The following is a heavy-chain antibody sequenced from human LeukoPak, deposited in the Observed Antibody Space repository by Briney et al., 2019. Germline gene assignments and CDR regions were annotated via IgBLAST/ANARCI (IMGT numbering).Heavy chain of an antibody. Sequence: GSSVKVSCKASGGTFSSYAISWVRQAPGQGLEWMGGIIPIFGTANYAQKFQGRVTITADESTSTAYMELSSLRSEDTAVYYCARDAPDGGVSKFDYWGQGTLVTVSS. CDR3: ARDAPDGGVSKFDY. CDR1: GGTFSSYA. V-gene: IGHV1-69*01. D-gene: IGHD3-3*01. CDR2: IIPIFGTA. J-gene: IGHJ4*02.